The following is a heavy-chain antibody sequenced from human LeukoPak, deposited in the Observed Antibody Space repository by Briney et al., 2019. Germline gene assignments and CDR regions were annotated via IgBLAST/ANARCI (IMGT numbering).Heavy chain of an antibody. D-gene: IGHD5-18*01. CDR1: GDSFSSNSAA. V-gene: IGHV6-1*01. J-gene: IGHJ3*02. Sequence: SQTLSLTCAISGDSFSSNSAAWNWIRQSPSRSLEWLGRTYYRSKLYNDYAVSVKSRITINPDTSKNQFSLQLNSVTPEDTAVYYCASDGLAQLWSGAFDIWGQGTMVTVSS. CDR2: TYYRSKLYN. CDR3: ASDGLAQLWSGAFDI.